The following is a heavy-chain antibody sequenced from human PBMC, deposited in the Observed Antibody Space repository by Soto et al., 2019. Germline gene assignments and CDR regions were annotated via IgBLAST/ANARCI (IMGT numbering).Heavy chain of an antibody. CDR2: ISPYTGNT. CDR3: VMVDNYVTPTPQDV. CDR1: GYIFVNYG. D-gene: IGHD3-16*01. V-gene: IGHV1-18*01. Sequence: QVQLVQSGDEVKKPGASVKVSCKASGYIFVNYGIAWVRQAPGQGLEWMGWISPYTGNTHSATKVQGRLTMTTDTTXSTAYMERGSLTSDDTAVYYCVMVDNYVTPTPQDVWGKGTTVTVSS. J-gene: IGHJ6*04.